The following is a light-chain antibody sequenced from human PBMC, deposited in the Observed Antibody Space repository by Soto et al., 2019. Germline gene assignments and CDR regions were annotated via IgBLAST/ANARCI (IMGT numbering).Light chain of an antibody. J-gene: IGKJ1*01. CDR3: QQYGSSPWT. Sequence: EIVLTQSPGTLSLSPGERATLSCRASQSVSSSYLAWYQQKPGQAPRLLIYGTSSRATGIQDRFSGSRSGTDFTLTISRLEPEDFAVYYCQQYGSSPWTFGQGTKVEIK. V-gene: IGKV3-20*01. CDR1: QSVSSSY. CDR2: GTS.